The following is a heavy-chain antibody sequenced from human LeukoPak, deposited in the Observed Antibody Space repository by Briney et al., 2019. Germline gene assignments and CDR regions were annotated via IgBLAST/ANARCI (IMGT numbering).Heavy chain of an antibody. CDR1: GFTISNYD. D-gene: IGHD3-10*01. CDR3: ASGHYYASWSWGY. Sequence: GGSLRLSCAASGFTISNYDLHWVRQAPGKGLEWVSVLSYDGINKYYAGSVKGRFTVSRDNSENTVYLQMHNLGDGDTAVYYCASGHYYASWSWGYWGLGTLVSVSS. CDR2: LSYDGINK. J-gene: IGHJ4*02. V-gene: IGHV3-33*05.